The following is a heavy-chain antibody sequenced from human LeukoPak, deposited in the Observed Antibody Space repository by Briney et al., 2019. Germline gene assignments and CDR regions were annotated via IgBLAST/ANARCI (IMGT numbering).Heavy chain of an antibody. V-gene: IGHV3-30*03. CDR3: ARDPGYAIYYFDY. Sequence: PGGSLRLSCAASGFTFSSYGMHWVRQAPGKGLEWVAVISYDGSNKYYADSVKGRFSISRDNSKNTLFLQMNSLSPEDTAVYYCARDPGYAIYYFDYWGQGDLVTVSS. D-gene: IGHD3-9*01. CDR1: GFTFSSYG. CDR2: ISYDGSNK. J-gene: IGHJ4*02.